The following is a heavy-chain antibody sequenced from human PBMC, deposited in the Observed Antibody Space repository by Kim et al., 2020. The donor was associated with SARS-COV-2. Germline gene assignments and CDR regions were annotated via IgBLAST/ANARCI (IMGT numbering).Heavy chain of an antibody. V-gene: IGHV1-3*01. CDR3: ARTVDRVATDLFDY. D-gene: IGHD5-12*01. Sequence: QKFQGRVTNTRDTSASTAYVEVSSLRSDDTAVYYCARTVDRVATDLFDYWGQGTLVTVSS. J-gene: IGHJ4*02.